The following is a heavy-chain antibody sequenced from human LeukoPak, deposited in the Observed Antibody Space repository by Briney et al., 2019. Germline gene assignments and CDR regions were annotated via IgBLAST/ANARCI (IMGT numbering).Heavy chain of an antibody. V-gene: IGHV3-48*02. CDR3: AREYDAFDI. CDR2: TSSSSNNI. J-gene: IGHJ3*02. Sequence: PGGPLRLSCAASGFTFTTYSMNWVRQAPGKGLEWVSYTSSSSNNIYYADSVKGRFTISRDNAKNSLYLQMNFLRDEDTAVYYCAREYDAFDIWGQGTMVIVSS. CDR1: GFTFTTYS.